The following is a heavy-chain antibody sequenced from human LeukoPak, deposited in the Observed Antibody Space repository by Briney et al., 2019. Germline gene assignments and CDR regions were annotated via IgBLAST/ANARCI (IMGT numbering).Heavy chain of an antibody. D-gene: IGHD6-6*01. Sequence: QSGGSLRLSCAASGFTFSSFAMSWVRQAPGQGLEWVSSISSTAATTYYADSVRGRFTISRDNAMNTLYLQLSSLRAEDTAVYYCAKDFMFWSIADPRDYYYYMDVWGKGTTVTVSS. V-gene: IGHV3-23*01. CDR3: AKDFMFWSIADPRDYYYYMDV. CDR1: GFTFSSFA. J-gene: IGHJ6*03. CDR2: ISSTAATT.